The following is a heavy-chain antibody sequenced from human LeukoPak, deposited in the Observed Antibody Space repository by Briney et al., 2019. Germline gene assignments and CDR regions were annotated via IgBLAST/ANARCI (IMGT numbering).Heavy chain of an antibody. V-gene: IGHV5-51*01. D-gene: IGHD3-3*01. J-gene: IGHJ3*02. Sequence: GESLKISCKGSGYSFTSYWIGWVRQMPGKGLEWMGIIYPGDSDTRYSPSFQGQVTTSADKSISTAYLQWSSLKASDTAMYYCARQYYDFWSGSTPGAFDIWGQGTMVTVSS. CDR2: IYPGDSDT. CDR3: ARQYYDFWSGSTPGAFDI. CDR1: GYSFTSYW.